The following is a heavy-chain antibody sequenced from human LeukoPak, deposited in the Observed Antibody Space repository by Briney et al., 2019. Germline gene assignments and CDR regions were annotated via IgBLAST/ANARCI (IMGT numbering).Heavy chain of an antibody. CDR1: GFTFSSYS. J-gene: IGHJ4*02. D-gene: IGHD3/OR15-3a*01. CDR3: ASADAFLDPSFDY. CDR2: ISSSSSTI. V-gene: IGHV3-48*01. Sequence: GGSLRLSCAASGFTFSSYSMNWVRQAPGKGLEWVSYISSSSSTIYYADSVKGRFTISRDNAKNSLYLQINSLGAEDTAVYYCASADAFLDPSFDYWGQGTLVTVSS.